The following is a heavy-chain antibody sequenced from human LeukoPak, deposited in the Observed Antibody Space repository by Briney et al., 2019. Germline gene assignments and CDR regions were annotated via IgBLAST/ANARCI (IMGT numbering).Heavy chain of an antibody. CDR3: ARTPDSYDSRGFQYWYFDL. CDR1: GYSFTSYW. Sequence: GASLKIPCKGSGYSFTSYWIAWVRQMPGTGLEWLGIIHTGNSDTRHSPSFQGQVTISADKSTSTAYLQWTSLKASDTAMYYCARTPDSYDSRGFQYWYFDLWGRGTQVTVSS. D-gene: IGHD3-22*01. J-gene: IGHJ2*01. CDR2: IHTGNSDT. V-gene: IGHV5-51*01.